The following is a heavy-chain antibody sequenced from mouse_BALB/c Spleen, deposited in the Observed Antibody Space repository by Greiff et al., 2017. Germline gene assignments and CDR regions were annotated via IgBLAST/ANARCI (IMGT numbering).Heavy chain of an antibody. CDR3: ACYGNARNYFDY. Sequence: EVQLQQSGAELVKPGASVKLSCTASGFNIKDTYMHWVKQRPEQGLEWIGRIDPANGNTKYDPKFQGKATITADTSSNTAYLQLSSLTSEDTAVYYCACYGNARNYFDYWGQGTTLTVSS. CDR1: GFNIKDTY. CDR2: IDPANGNT. V-gene: IGHV14-3*02. D-gene: IGHD2-1*01. J-gene: IGHJ2*01.